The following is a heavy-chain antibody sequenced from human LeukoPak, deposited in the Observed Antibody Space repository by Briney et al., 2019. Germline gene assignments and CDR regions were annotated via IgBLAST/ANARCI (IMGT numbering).Heavy chain of an antibody. J-gene: IGHJ4*02. CDR1: GYTFTTYD. V-gene: IGHV1-18*01. Sequence: GASVKVSCKGSGYTFTTYDTSWVPQAPGQGLEWMGWISAYNGNTNYAQKLQGRVTMTTDTSTSTAYMELTSLRSDDSAVYFCARVPIPPYSSSWYQPCADWGQGTLVTVSS. CDR2: ISAYNGNT. D-gene: IGHD6-13*01. CDR3: ARVPIPPYSSSWYQPCAD.